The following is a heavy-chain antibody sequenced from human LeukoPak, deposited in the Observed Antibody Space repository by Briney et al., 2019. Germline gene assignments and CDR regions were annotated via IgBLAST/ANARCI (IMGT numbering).Heavy chain of an antibody. CDR2: INHSGST. V-gene: IGHV4-34*01. D-gene: IGHD2-15*01. J-gene: IGHJ4*02. Sequence: SETLSLTCAVYGESFSGYYWSWIRQPPGKGLEWIGEINHSGSTNYNPSLKSRVTISVDTSRNQFSLNLSSVTAADTAFYYCARVYCSGGSCYLDYWGQGTLVTVSS. CDR1: GESFSGYY. CDR3: ARVYCSGGSCYLDY.